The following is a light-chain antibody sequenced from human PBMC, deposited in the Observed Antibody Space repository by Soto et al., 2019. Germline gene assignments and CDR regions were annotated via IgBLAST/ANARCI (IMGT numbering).Light chain of an antibody. CDR1: SSDVGGYNY. J-gene: IGLJ1*01. CDR2: DVS. V-gene: IGLV2-14*01. Sequence: QSVLTQPASVSGSPGQSITISCTGTSSDVGGYNYVSWYQQHPGKAHKLMIYDVSNRPSGVSNRFSGSKSGNTASLTISGLQAEDEADYYCSSYTSSSSPLVFGTGTKVT. CDR3: SSYTSSSSPLV.